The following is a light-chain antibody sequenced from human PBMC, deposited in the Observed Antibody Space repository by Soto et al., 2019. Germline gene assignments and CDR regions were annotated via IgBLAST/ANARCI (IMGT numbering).Light chain of an antibody. CDR3: QHYNHSPPCT. J-gene: IGKJ1*01. CDR2: GAS. V-gene: IGKV3-15*01. Sequence: IGMTQSPETKTGSAGERGSRSCRASQSVSSHSPWYQQQPGQAPSLLIYGASPRPTGIPAGFSGSGSGTDFTLTISSPQSADFAVYYCQHYNHSPPCTFAQVTDVDIK. CDR1: QSVSSH.